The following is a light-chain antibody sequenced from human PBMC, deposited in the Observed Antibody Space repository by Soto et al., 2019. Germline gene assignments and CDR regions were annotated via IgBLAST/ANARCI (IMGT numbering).Light chain of an antibody. J-gene: IGKJ1*01. V-gene: IGKV1-5*01. Sequence: DIQFHQSPSTLSASVGDRVTITCRASQSISSWLAWYQQKPGKAPKLLIYDASSLESGVPSRFSGSGSGTEFTLTISSLQPDDFATYYCQQYNSYSWTFGQGTKVDIK. CDR1: QSISSW. CDR2: DAS. CDR3: QQYNSYSWT.